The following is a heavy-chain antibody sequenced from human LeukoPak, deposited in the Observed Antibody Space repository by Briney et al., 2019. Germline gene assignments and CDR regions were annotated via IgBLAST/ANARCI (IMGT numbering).Heavy chain of an antibody. J-gene: IGHJ4*02. Sequence: PSETLSLTCTVSGVSISSDYWSWIRQPPGKGLEWIGYIYYRGGTNYNPSLKSRVTISVDTSKNQFSLKLSSVTAADTAVYYCARLSGYSSGHYYSDYWGQGTLVTVSS. V-gene: IGHV4-59*01. CDR3: ARLSGYSSGHYYSDY. D-gene: IGHD3-22*01. CDR2: IYYRGGT. CDR1: GVSISSDY.